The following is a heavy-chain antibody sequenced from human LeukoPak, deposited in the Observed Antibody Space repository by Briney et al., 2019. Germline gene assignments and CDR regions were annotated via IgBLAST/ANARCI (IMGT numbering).Heavy chain of an antibody. D-gene: IGHD3-9*01. V-gene: IGHV1-46*01. Sequence: GASVKVSCKASGYTFTSYYVHWVRQAPGQGLEWMGVINPSGGSTSYAQKFQGRVTMTRDTSTSTVYMELSSLRSEDTALYYCARPTGSFNAFDIWGQGTMVTVSP. CDR1: GYTFTSYY. CDR3: ARPTGSFNAFDI. CDR2: INPSGGST. J-gene: IGHJ3*02.